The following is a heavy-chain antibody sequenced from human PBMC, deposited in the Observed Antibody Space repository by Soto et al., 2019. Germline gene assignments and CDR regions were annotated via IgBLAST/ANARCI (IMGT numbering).Heavy chain of an antibody. Sequence: SETLSLTCTVSGGSISSSSYYWGWIRQPPGKGLEWIGSIYYSGSTYYNPSLKSRVTISVDTSKNQFSLKLSSVTAADTAVYYCARDFCSGGSCYSWPAFDIWGQGTMVTVSS. CDR1: GGSISSSSYY. D-gene: IGHD2-15*01. V-gene: IGHV4-39*01. J-gene: IGHJ3*02. CDR3: ARDFCSGGSCYSWPAFDI. CDR2: IYYSGST.